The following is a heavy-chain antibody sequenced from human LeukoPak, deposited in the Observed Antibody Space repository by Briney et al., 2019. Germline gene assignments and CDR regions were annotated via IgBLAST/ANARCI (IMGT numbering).Heavy chain of an antibody. Sequence: ASVKVSCKASGYTFTSYGISWVRQAPGQGLEWMGWISAYNGNTNYAQKLQGRVTMTTDTSTSTAYMELRSLRSDDTAVYYCARSSVLRYFDWLLLMDVWGQGTTVTVSS. V-gene: IGHV1-18*01. CDR3: ARSSVLRYFDWLLLMDV. D-gene: IGHD3-9*01. J-gene: IGHJ6*02. CDR2: ISAYNGNT. CDR1: GYTFTSYG.